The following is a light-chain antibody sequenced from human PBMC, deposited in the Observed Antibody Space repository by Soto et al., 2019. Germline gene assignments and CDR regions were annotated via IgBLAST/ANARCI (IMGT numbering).Light chain of an antibody. CDR2: DTS. J-gene: IGKJ4*01. Sequence: DIVMSLSPATLSETPEVIVIFSFMASQDVSSHVAWYQQRPGQAPRLLIYDTSIRATGIPARFSGSGSGTEFTLTIASLQSEDFGVYYCQRFHRWPLSFGGGTKVDIK. CDR3: QRFHRWPLS. V-gene: IGKV3-15*01. CDR1: QDVSSH.